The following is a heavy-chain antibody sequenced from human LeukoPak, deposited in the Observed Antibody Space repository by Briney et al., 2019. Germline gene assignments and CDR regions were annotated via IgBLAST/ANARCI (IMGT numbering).Heavy chain of an antibody. CDR3: TKEASQSYGRT. CDR1: GFTFSSYV. V-gene: IGHV3-30-3*01. D-gene: IGHD4-23*01. CDR2: ILYDGSNK. Sequence: GGSLRLSCAASGFTFSSYVMHWVRQAPGKGLEWVAVILYDGSNKYYADSVKGRFTISRDNSKNTLYLQMNSLRAEDTAVYYCTKEASQSYGRTWGQGTLVTVSS. J-gene: IGHJ4*02.